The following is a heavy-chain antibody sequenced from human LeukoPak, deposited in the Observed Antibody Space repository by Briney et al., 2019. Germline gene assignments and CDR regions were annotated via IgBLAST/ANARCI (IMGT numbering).Heavy chain of an antibody. D-gene: IGHD6-19*01. CDR3: ARALAVTGRGPRDFDF. V-gene: IGHV1-18*01. Sequence: ASVKVSCTASGYTFTSYGISWVRQAPGQGLEWMGWISAYNGNTNYAQKLQGRVTMTTDTSTSTAHMELRSLTSDDTAVYYCARALAVTGRGPRDFDFWGQGTLVTVSS. CDR2: ISAYNGNT. CDR1: GYTFTSYG. J-gene: IGHJ4*02.